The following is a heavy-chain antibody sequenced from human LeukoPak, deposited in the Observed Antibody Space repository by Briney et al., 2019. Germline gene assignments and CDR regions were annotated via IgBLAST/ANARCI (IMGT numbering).Heavy chain of an antibody. D-gene: IGHD4-23*01. Sequence: PGGSLTLPCAASGFPFSIYWVHGVGQVPGKGRVWVSWIDRDVIGTAYADSVKGRFTISRDNDKHMVYMQMNSLRAEDTAVYYCATLTTAVTENAFDIWGQGTMVSVSS. V-gene: IGHV3-74*03. J-gene: IGHJ3*02. CDR3: ATLTTAVTENAFDI. CDR2: IDRDVIGT. CDR1: GFPFSIYW.